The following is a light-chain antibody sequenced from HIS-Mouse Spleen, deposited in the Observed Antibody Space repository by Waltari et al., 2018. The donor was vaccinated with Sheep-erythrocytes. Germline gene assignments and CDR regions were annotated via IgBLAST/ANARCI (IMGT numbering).Light chain of an antibody. CDR2: WAS. J-gene: IGKJ4*01. V-gene: IGKV4-1*01. CDR3: QQHYSSLT. Sequence: DIVMTQSPDSLAVSLGERATINCKSSQSVLYSSNNKNYLAWYQQKPGQPPKLLIYWASNRESGVPDRFSGSGSWTDFTLTISSLQAEDVAVYYCQQHYSSLTFGGGTKVEIK. CDR1: QSVLYSSNNKNY.